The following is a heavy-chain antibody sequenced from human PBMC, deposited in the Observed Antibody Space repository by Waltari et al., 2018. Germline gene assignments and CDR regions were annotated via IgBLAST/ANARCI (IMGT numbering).Heavy chain of an antibody. CDR2: ISPDGRRT. J-gene: IGHJ6*02. CDR3: TRGSRGWNGMDV. D-gene: IGHD6-19*01. V-gene: IGHV3-74*01. Sequence: EVQLEESGGGLFQPGGSLRLACLVSGFSSSEHFMHWVRPVPGQGGVWVSEISPDGRRTNHAESVKGRFTTSRDNANNMLYLHMTSLRVEDTYVYFCTRGSRGWNGMDVWGQGTTVTVSS. CDR1: GFSSSEHF.